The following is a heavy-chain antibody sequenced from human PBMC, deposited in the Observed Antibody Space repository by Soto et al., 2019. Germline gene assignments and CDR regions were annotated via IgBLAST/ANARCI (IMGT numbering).Heavy chain of an antibody. CDR2: IYYSGST. J-gene: IGHJ4*02. CDR3: ARLEKGYCTNGVCYGLDY. D-gene: IGHD2-8*01. Sequence: PSETLSLTCTVSGGSISSSSYYWGWIRQPPGKGLEWIGSIYYSGSTYYNPFLKSRVTISVDTSKNQFSLKLSSVTAADTAVYYCARLEKGYCTNGVCYGLDYWGQGALVTVSS. CDR1: GGSISSSSYY. V-gene: IGHV4-39*01.